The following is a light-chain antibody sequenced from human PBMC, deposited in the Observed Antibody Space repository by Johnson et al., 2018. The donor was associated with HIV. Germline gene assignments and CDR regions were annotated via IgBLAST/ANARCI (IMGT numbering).Light chain of an antibody. CDR3: GTWDSRLSVYV. V-gene: IGLV1-51*02. Sequence: QSVLTQPPSVSAAPGQKVTISCSGNTSNIGSNSVSWYQHLPGIAPKLLICESNKRPSGIPNRFSGSKSGTSATLGITGLQTGDEADYYCGTWDSRLSVYVFGTGTKVTVL. CDR1: TSNIGSNS. CDR2: ESN. J-gene: IGLJ1*01.